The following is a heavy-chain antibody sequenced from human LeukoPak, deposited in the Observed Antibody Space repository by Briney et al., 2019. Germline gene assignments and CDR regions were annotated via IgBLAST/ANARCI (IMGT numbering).Heavy chain of an antibody. CDR1: GHTSTNYG. CDR3: ARDQRPQWRLQDAFDV. CDR2: ISADNGNT. Sequence: GASVKVSCKASGHTSTNYGISWVRQAPGQGLEWMGWISADNGNTNSAQNLQGRVTMTRDTSASTAYMELRSLRSDDTAVYYCARDQRPQWRLQDAFDVWGQGRVVIVSS. J-gene: IGHJ3*01. D-gene: IGHD6-19*01. V-gene: IGHV1-18*01.